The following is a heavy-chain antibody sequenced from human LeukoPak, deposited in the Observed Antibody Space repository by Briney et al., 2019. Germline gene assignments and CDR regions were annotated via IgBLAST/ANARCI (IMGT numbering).Heavy chain of an antibody. D-gene: IGHD5-12*01. V-gene: IGHV3-30*03. J-gene: IGHJ5*02. Sequence: GGSLRLSCAASGFTFSSYGMHWVRQAPGKGLEWVAVISYDGSNKYYADSVKGRFTISRDNAKNSLYLQINSLRAEDTAVYYCASRRHIVATIGTWFDPWGQGTLVTVSS. CDR1: GFTFSSYG. CDR3: ASRRHIVATIGTWFDP. CDR2: ISYDGSNK.